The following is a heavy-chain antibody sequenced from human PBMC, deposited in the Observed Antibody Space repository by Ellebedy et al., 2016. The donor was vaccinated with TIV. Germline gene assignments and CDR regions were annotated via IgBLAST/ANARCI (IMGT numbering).Heavy chain of an antibody. CDR3: AKDKYGSGTHGFDP. CDR1: GFPFRSYG. V-gene: IGHV3-30*02. J-gene: IGHJ5*02. D-gene: IGHD3-10*01. Sequence: GESLKTSCVASGFPFRSYGMNWVRWAPGKGLQWVTSIRYDVSRTYYADSVKGRFTISRDNSKNTLFLQMGSLRADDTGVYYCAKDKYGSGTHGFDPWGQGTLVTVSS. CDR2: IRYDVSRT.